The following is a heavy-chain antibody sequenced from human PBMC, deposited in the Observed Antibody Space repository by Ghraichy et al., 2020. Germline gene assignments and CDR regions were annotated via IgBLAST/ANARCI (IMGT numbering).Heavy chain of an antibody. D-gene: IGHD3-22*01. V-gene: IGHV3-74*01. J-gene: IGHJ2*01. CDR1: GFTFSSYW. Sequence: GGSLRLSCAASGFTFSSYWMHWVRQAPGKGLVWVSRINSDGSSTSYAGSVKGRFTISRDNAKNTLYLQMNSLRAEDTAVYYCARAFPFSGYSFVWYFDLWGRGTLVTVSS. CDR2: INSDGSST. CDR3: ARAFPFSGYSFVWYFDL.